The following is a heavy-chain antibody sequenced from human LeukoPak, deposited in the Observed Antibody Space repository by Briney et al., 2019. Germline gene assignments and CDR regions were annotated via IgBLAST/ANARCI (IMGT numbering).Heavy chain of an antibody. CDR1: GFTFTIHA. J-gene: IGHJ5*02. D-gene: IGHD4-11*01. Sequence: GGSLRLSCAASGFTFTIHAMNWVRQAPGKGLEWVSGISRSGSNTFYADSVKGRFAISRDNSKNTLYLQMNSLRAEDTAVYYCAKDGATYTVTTLNWFDPWGQGTLVTVSS. CDR3: AKDGATYTVTTLNWFDP. CDR2: ISRSGSNT. V-gene: IGHV3-23*01.